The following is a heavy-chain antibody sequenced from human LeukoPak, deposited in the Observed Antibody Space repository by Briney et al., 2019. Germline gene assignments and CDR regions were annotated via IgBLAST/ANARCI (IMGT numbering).Heavy chain of an antibody. J-gene: IGHJ4*02. D-gene: IGHD3-16*01. V-gene: IGHV3-21*05. CDR1: GFTFSSYA. CDR2: ISSSSDYT. CDR3: ARGGGSNYFDH. Sequence: GGSLRLSCAASGFTFSSYAVTWVRQAPGKGLEWVSYISSSSDYTNYADSVKGPFTISRDNAKNSLYLQLNSLRAEDTAVYYCARGGGSNYFDHWGQGTLVTVSS.